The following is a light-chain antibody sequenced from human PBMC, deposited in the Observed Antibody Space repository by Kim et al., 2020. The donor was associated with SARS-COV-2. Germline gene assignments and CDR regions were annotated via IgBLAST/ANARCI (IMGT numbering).Light chain of an antibody. J-gene: IGLJ3*02. CDR3: QVWDCSSDRV. V-gene: IGLV3-21*04. CDR2: SDS. Sequence: SYELTQPPSVSVAPGKTARITCGGNNIGSIRVHWYQQKPGQAPVLVIYSDSDRPAGIPERVSGSNSGNTATLTISRVEAGDEADYYCQVWDCSSDRVFGGGTQLTVL. CDR1: NIGSIR.